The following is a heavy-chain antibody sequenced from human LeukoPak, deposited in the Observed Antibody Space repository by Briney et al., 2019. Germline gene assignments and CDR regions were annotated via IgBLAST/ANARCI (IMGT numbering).Heavy chain of an antibody. CDR3: ARHSSGYY. CDR1: GFKFSSDW. D-gene: IGHD3-22*01. CDR2: IKEDGSEK. Sequence: GGSLRLSCAPSGFKFSSDWMSWVRQAPGKGLEWVANIKEDGSEKYYVDSVKGRFTISRDNAKNSLYLQMNSLRAEDTAVYYCARHSSGYYWGQGTLVTVSS. V-gene: IGHV3-7*01. J-gene: IGHJ4*02.